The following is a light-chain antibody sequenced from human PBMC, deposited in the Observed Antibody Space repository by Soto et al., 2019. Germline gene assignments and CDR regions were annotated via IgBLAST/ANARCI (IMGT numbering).Light chain of an antibody. J-gene: IGKJ5*01. Sequence: EIVMTQSPATLSVSPGERATLSCRASQSVSSNLAWYQQKPGQAPRLLIYGESTRATGIPARFSGSGSGTDFTLTISSLEPEDFAVYYCQQRSYPITFGQGTRLEIK. V-gene: IGKV3-15*01. CDR3: QQRSYPIT. CDR1: QSVSSN. CDR2: GES.